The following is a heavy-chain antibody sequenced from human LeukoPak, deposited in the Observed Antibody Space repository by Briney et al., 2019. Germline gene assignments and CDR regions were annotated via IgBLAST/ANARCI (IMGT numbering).Heavy chain of an antibody. D-gene: IGHD6-25*01. CDR2: ITSGSSYT. J-gene: IGHJ3*02. CDR1: GFTFSSSS. V-gene: IGHV3-21*01. CDR3: ARFSRLDAFDI. Sequence: GGSLRLSCAASGFTFSSSSLNWVRQAPGKGLEWVSSITSGSSYTFLADSVKGRFTISRDNAKNSLFLQMNSLRAEDTALYYCARFSRLDAFDIWGLGTMVTVSS.